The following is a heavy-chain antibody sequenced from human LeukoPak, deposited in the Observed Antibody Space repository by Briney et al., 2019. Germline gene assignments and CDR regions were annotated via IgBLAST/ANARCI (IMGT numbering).Heavy chain of an antibody. J-gene: IGHJ4*02. CDR3: AKGLALFDY. V-gene: IGHV3-74*01. CDR1: GFTFRTYW. CDR2: INPDGSST. Sequence: GGSLRLSCVASGFTFRTYWMHWVRQAPGKGLEWLSRINPDGSSTTYADSVKGRFIISRDNSKNTLYLQVNSLRAEDTAVYYCAKGLALFDYWGQGTLVTVSS.